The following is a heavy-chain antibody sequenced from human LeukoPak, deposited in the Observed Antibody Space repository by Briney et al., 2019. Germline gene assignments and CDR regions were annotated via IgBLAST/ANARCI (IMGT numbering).Heavy chain of an antibody. CDR1: GASRSNYY. Sequence: PSETLSLTCTVSGASRSNYYWGWIRQPPGKGLEWIGSIYHSGNTYYXPSLRGRVTISVDTSKSQFSLQLNSVTPEDTAVYYCARGGRYSSGTFDYWGQGTLVTVSS. V-gene: IGHV4-39*07. CDR3: ARGGRYSSGTFDY. J-gene: IGHJ4*02. CDR2: IYHSGNT. D-gene: IGHD6-19*01.